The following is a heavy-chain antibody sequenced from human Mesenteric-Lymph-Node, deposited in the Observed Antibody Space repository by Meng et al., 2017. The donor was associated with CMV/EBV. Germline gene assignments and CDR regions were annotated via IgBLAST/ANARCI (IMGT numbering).Heavy chain of an antibody. V-gene: IGHV3-74*03. CDR1: GFTLSSYW. Sequence: LSCAASGFTLSSYWMHWVRQATGKGLVWVSRIKGDGSDTTYADSVKGRFTISRDNAKNTLYLQMNSLRAEDTAVYYCTRDWQWLAFDYWGQGTLVTVSS. CDR2: IKGDGSDT. J-gene: IGHJ4*02. CDR3: TRDWQWLAFDY. D-gene: IGHD6-19*01.